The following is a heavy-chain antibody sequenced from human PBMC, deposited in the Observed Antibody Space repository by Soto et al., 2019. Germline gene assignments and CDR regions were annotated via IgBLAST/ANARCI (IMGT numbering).Heavy chain of an antibody. CDR3: ARGGSSGWHLYFDY. Sequence: ASVKVSCKACGYTFTTYAMHWVRQAPGQGLEWMGWINAGNGNTQYSQKFQGRVTITRDTSASTAYMELSSLRSEDTAVYYCARGGSSGWHLYFDYWGQGTLVTVSS. J-gene: IGHJ4*02. CDR2: INAGNGNT. D-gene: IGHD6-19*01. CDR1: GYTFTTYA. V-gene: IGHV1-3*01.